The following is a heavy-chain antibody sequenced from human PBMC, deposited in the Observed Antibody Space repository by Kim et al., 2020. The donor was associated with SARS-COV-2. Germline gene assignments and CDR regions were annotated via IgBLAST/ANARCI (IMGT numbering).Heavy chain of an antibody. V-gene: IGHV4-59*01. CDR1: GGSISSYY. J-gene: IGHJ6*02. Sequence: SETLSLTCTVSGGSISSYYWSWIRQPPGKGLEWIGYIYYSGSTNSNPSLTSRVTISVDTSKNPFSLKLSSVTAADTAVYYCARDVGSSGYGGVYYYGMDVWGQGTTVTVSS. CDR2: IYYSGST. CDR3: ARDVGSSGYGGVYYYGMDV. D-gene: IGHD6-13*01.